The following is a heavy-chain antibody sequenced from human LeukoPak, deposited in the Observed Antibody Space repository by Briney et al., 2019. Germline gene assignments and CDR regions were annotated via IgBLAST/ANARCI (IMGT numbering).Heavy chain of an antibody. CDR2: IYYSGST. CDR3: ARHALSGSYGYFDY. V-gene: IGHV4-59*08. J-gene: IGHJ4*02. CDR1: GGSISSYY. Sequence: SETLSLTCTVSGGSISSYYWSWIRQPPGKGLEWIGDIYYSGSTNYNPSLKSRVTISVDTSKNQFSLKLSSVTAADTAVYYCARHALSGSYGYFDYWGQGTLVTVSS. D-gene: IGHD1-26*01.